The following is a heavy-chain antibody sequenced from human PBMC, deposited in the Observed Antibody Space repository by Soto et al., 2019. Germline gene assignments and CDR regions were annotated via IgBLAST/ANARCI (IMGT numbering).Heavy chain of an antibody. CDR3: ARGRRVPAANLGYYYYYYYMDV. CDR2: INHSGST. CDR1: GGSFSGYY. D-gene: IGHD2-2*01. Sequence: PSETLSLTCAVYGGSFSGYYWSWIRQPPGKGLEWIGEINHSGSTNYNPSLKSRVTISVDTSKNQFSLKLSSVTAADTAVYYCARGRRVPAANLGYYYYYYYMDVWGKGTTVTVSS. J-gene: IGHJ6*03. V-gene: IGHV4-34*01.